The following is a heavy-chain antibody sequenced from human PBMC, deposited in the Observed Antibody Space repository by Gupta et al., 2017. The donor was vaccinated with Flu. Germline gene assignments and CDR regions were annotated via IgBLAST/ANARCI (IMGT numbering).Heavy chain of an antibody. Sequence: SAGGESTYYADSVKGRFTISRDNSKITLYLQMNSLRAEDTAVYFCATHQFYFDYWGQGTLLTVSS. CDR2: SAGGEST. J-gene: IGHJ4*02. CDR3: ATHQFYFDY. V-gene: IGHV3-23*01.